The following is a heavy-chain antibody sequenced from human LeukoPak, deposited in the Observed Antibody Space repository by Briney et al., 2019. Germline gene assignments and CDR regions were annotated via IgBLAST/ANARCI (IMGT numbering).Heavy chain of an antibody. V-gene: IGHV3-48*01. CDR1: GFTFSSYT. D-gene: IGHD3-22*01. J-gene: IGHJ4*02. CDR2: IGSSRSTI. Sequence: QSGGSLRLSCAASGFTFSSYTMNWVRQAPGKGLEWVSYIGSSRSTIYYADSVKGRFTISRDNSKNTLYLRMNSLRAEDTAIYYCARETYYRFDYWGQGTLVTVSS. CDR3: ARETYYRFDY.